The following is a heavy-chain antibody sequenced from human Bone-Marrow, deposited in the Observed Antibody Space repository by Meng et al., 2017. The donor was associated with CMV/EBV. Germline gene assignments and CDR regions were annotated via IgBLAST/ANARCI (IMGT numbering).Heavy chain of an antibody. CDR3: ARGLAAAGYYFDY. CDR2: MNPNSGNT. CDR1: GYTFTGYY. V-gene: IGHV1-8*02. Sequence: ASVKVSCKASGYTFTGYYMHWVRQATGQGLEWMGWMNPNSGNTGYAQKFQGRVTMTRNTSISTAYMELSSLRSEDTAVYYCARGLAAAGYYFDYWGQGTLVTVSS. J-gene: IGHJ4*02. D-gene: IGHD6-13*01.